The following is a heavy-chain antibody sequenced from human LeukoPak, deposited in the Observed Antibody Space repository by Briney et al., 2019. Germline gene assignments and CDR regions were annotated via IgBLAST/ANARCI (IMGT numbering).Heavy chain of an antibody. Sequence: PGGSLRLSCAASGFTLSNYWMTWVRQAPGKGLEWVANIKQDETEKYYVDSVKGRFTISRDNAKNSLFLQMNSLRAEDTAVYYCARDLGSGWTPIDYWGQGTLVTVSS. CDR2: IKQDETEK. CDR1: GFTLSNYW. J-gene: IGHJ4*02. V-gene: IGHV3-7*05. CDR3: ARDLGSGWTPIDY. D-gene: IGHD6-19*01.